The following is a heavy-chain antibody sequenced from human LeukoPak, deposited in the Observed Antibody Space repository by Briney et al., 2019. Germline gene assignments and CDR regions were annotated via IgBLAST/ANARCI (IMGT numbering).Heavy chain of an antibody. CDR2: VNSDGSST. CDR3: ARAGDIVLMVYVFDY. V-gene: IGHV3-74*01. J-gene: IGHJ4*02. CDR1: GFTFSSYW. D-gene: IGHD2-8*01. Sequence: GGSLRLSCAASGFTFSSYWMHWVRQAPGKGLVWVSRVNSDGSSTSYADSVKGRFTISRDNAKNTLYLQMNSLRAEDTAVYYCARAGDIVLMVYVFDYWGQGTLVTVSS.